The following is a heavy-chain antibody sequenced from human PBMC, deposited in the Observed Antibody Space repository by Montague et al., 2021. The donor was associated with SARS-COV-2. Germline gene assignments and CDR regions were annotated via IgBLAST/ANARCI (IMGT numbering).Heavy chain of an antibody. J-gene: IGHJ4*02. Sequence: SLRLSCAASGFTISSNYMSWVRQAPGKGLEWVSLIYSSGRTSYADSVKGRFTMSRDNSKNTLYLQMSSLRAEDTAAYYCARDFGESRDHWGQGTLVTVSS. CDR1: GFTISSNY. V-gene: IGHV3-53*01. CDR3: ARDFGESRDH. CDR2: IYSSGRT. D-gene: IGHD3-10*01.